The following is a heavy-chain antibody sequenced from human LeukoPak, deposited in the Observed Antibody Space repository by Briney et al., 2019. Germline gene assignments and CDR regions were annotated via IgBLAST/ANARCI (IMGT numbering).Heavy chain of an antibody. CDR2: IYYSGST. CDR3: ARDRSITMVRGVPDGMDV. J-gene: IGHJ6*02. D-gene: IGHD3-10*01. V-gene: IGHV4-39*07. Sequence: SETLSLTCTVSGGSISSSSYYWGWIRQPPGKGLEWIGSIYYSGSTYYNPSLKSRVTISVDTSKNQFSLKLSSVTAADTAVYYCARDRSITMVRGVPDGMDVWGQGTTVTVSS. CDR1: GGSISSSSYY.